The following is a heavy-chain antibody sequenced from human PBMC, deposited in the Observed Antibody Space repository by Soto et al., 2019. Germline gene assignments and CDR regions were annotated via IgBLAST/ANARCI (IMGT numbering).Heavy chain of an antibody. Sequence: QVQLVESGGGVVQPGRSLRLSCAASGFAFSNFGMQWGRQAPGKGLEWVASISYDGNIKKFSDSVKGRFTISRDISSNTRYLQMSSLRSEDTAVYYCARFWGPVTSAVDDFWGQGTLVTVSS. D-gene: IGHD3-16*01. J-gene: IGHJ4*02. V-gene: IGHV3-30*03. CDR3: ARFWGPVTSAVDDF. CDR1: GFAFSNFG. CDR2: ISYDGNIK.